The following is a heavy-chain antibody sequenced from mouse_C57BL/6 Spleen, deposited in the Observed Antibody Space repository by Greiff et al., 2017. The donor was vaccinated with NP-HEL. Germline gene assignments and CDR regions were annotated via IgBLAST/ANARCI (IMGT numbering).Heavy chain of an antibody. CDR1: GFTFSDAW. Sequence: EVKVEESGGGLVQPGGSMKLSRAASGFTFSDAWMDWVRQSPEKGLEWVAEIRNKANNHATYYAESVTGRFTISRDDSKSSVYLQMNSLRAEDTGIYYCTRKEDSPFDYWGQGTTLTVSS. CDR2: IRNKANNHAT. CDR3: TRKEDSPFDY. V-gene: IGHV6-6*01. J-gene: IGHJ2*01.